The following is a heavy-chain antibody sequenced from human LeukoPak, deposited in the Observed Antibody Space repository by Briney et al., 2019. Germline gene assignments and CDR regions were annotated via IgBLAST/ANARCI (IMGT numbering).Heavy chain of an antibody. CDR3: AKGSANSSSWYRDQYYFDY. J-gene: IGHJ4*02. V-gene: IGHV3-23*01. Sequence: GGSLRLSCAASGFTFSSYAMSWVRQAPGKGLEWVSAISGSGGSTYYADSVKGRFTISRDNSKNTLYLQMNSLRAEDTAVYYCAKGSANSSSWYRDQYYFDYWGQGTLVTVSS. CDR2: ISGSGGST. D-gene: IGHD6-13*01. CDR1: GFTFSSYA.